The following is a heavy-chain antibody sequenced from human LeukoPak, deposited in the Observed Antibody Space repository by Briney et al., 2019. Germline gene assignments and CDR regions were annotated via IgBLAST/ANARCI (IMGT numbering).Heavy chain of an antibody. Sequence: GGSLRLSCAASGFTFSSYAMSWVRQAPGKGLEWVSAISGSGGSTYYADSVKGRFTISRDNSKNTLYLQMNSLRAEDTAVYYCAEDANSYSGYDFYFDYWGQGTLVTVSS. CDR3: AEDANSYSGYDFYFDY. V-gene: IGHV3-23*01. CDR1: GFTFSSYA. J-gene: IGHJ4*02. CDR2: ISGSGGST. D-gene: IGHD5-12*01.